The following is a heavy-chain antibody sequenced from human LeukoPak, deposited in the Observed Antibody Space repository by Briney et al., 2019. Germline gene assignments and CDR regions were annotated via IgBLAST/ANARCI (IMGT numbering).Heavy chain of an antibody. CDR2: INPSGGST. D-gene: IGHD3-10*01. J-gene: IGHJ6*03. Sequence: ASVNVSCKASGYTFTSYYMHWVRQAPGQGLEWMGIINPSGGSTSYAQKFQGRVTMTRDTSTSTVYMELSSLRSEDTAVYYCARDRLRDRGVIKSYYYMDVWGKGTTVTISS. V-gene: IGHV1-46*01. CDR3: ARDRLRDRGVIKSYYYMDV. CDR1: GYTFTSYY.